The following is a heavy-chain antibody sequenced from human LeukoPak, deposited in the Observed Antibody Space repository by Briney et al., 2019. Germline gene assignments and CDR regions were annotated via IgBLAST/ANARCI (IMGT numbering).Heavy chain of an antibody. CDR2: ISSSSSYI. D-gene: IGHD6-13*01. J-gene: IGHJ5*02. V-gene: IGHV3-21*01. Sequence: PGGSLRLSCAASGFTFSSYSMNWVRQAPGKGLEWVSSISSSSSYIYYADSVKGRFTISRDNAKNSLYLLMNSLRAEDTAVYYCARDGGQYSSSWKEIWFDPWGQGTLVTVSS. CDR3: ARDGGQYSSSWKEIWFDP. CDR1: GFTFSSYS.